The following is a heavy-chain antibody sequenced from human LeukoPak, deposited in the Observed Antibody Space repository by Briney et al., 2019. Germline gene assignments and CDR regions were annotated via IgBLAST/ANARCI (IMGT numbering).Heavy chain of an antibody. V-gene: IGHV3-23*01. CDR1: GYTFNSYA. J-gene: IGHJ4*02. CDR2: ISGSGTST. Sequence: GGSLRLSCTASGYTFNSYAMSWVRQAPGKGLEWVSGISGSGTSTYYADSVKGRFTISRDNSKNTLYLQTNSLRAEDTALYYCAKEPASGSCFDYWGQGTLVTVSS. D-gene: IGHD3-10*01. CDR3: AKEPASGSCFDY.